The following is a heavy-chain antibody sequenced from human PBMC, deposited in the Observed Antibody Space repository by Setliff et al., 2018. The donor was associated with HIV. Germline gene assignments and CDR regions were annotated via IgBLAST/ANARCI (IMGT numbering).Heavy chain of an antibody. CDR3: AREIRAGNYPPYNYYFYMDV. D-gene: IGHD4-4*01. Sequence: PGGSLRLSCVASGLTFSNYWMHWVRQAPGKGLVWVSRIDSDGSDTDYADSVRGRFTISRDNAKNTLYLQMTSLRAEDTAVYYCAREIRAGNYPPYNYYFYMDVWGKGTTVTVSS. CDR1: GLTFSNYW. CDR2: IDSDGSDT. J-gene: IGHJ6*03. V-gene: IGHV3-74*01.